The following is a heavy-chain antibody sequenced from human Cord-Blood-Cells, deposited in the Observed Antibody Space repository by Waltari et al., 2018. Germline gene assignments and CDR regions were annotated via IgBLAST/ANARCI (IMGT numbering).Heavy chain of an antibody. CDR3: ARRVVATIDY. CDR2: IYYSGST. D-gene: IGHD5-12*01. J-gene: IGHJ4*02. CDR1: GGSISSSSYY. Sequence: QLQLQESGPGLVKPSETLSLPCTVSGGSISSSSYYWGWIRQPPGKGLEWIGSIYYSGSTYYNPSLKSRVTISVDTSKNQFSLKLSSVTAADTAVYYCARRVVATIDYWGQGTLVTVSS. V-gene: IGHV4-39*01.